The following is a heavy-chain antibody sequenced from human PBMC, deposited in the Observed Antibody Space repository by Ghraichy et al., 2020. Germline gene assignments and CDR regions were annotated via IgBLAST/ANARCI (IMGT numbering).Heavy chain of an antibody. CDR2: ISWDGGST. CDR1: GFTFDDYT. Sequence: LSLTCAASGFTFDDYTMHWVRQAPGKGLEWVSLISWDGGSTYYADSVKGRFTISRDNAENSLYLQMNSLRAEDTAVYHCARDLFYFDRSGYYASDYWGQGTLVTVSS. J-gene: IGHJ4*02. V-gene: IGHV3-43*01. CDR3: ARDLFYFDRSGYYASDY. D-gene: IGHD3-22*01.